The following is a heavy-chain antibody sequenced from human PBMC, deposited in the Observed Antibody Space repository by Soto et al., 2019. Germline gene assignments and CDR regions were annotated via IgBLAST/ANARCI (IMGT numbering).Heavy chain of an antibody. V-gene: IGHV3-30*02. D-gene: IGHD6-13*01. J-gene: IGHJ5*02. CDR2: IWYDGSNK. CDR3: AKFAGQQLWENWFDP. CDR1: GFTFSSYG. Sequence: GGSLRLSCAASGFTFSSYGMHWVRQAPGKGLEWVAVIWYDGSNKYYADSVKGRFTISRDNSKNTLYLQMNSLRAEDTAVYYCAKFAGQQLWENWFDPWGQGTLVTVSS.